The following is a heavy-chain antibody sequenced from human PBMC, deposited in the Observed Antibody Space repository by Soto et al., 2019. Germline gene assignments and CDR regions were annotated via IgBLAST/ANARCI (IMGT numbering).Heavy chain of an antibody. D-gene: IGHD6-19*01. Sequence: SETLSLTCTVSGGSISSYYWSWILQPPWKGLEWIGYIYYSGSTNYNPSLKSRVTISEDTSKNQFSLKLSSVTAADTAVYYCARAPTSSGWLEGLGDFDYWGQGTLVTV. CDR2: IYYSGST. CDR3: ARAPTSSGWLEGLGDFDY. V-gene: IGHV4-59*01. J-gene: IGHJ4*02. CDR1: GGSISSYY.